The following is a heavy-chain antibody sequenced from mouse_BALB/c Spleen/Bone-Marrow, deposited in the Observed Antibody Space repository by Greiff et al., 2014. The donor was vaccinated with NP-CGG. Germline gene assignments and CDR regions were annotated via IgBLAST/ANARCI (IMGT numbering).Heavy chain of an antibody. CDR2: SRNKANDYTT. CDR1: GFTFSDFY. V-gene: IGHV7-1*02. J-gene: IGHJ1*01. CDR3: ARGTVDNWYFDV. Sequence: EVMLVESGGGLVQPGGSLRLSCATSGFTFSDFYMEWVRQPPGKRLKWIVASRNKANDYTTEYSASVRGRFIVSRDISQSILYLQMNALRAEDTAIYYCARGTVDNWYFDVWGAGTTVTVSS. D-gene: IGHD1-1*01.